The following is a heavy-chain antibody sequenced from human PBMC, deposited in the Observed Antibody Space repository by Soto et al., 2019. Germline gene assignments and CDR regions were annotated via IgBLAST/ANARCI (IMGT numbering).Heavy chain of an antibody. CDR2: ISGSGGST. Sequence: EVQLLESGGGLVQPGGSLRLSCAASGFTFSSYAMSWVRQAPGKGLEWVSAISGSGGSTYYADSVKGRFTISRDNSKNTLYLQMNSLRAEDTAVYYCAKGYGSWSYPNYYFDYWGQGTLVTVSS. CDR3: AKGYGSWSYPNYYFDY. D-gene: IGHD3-10*01. CDR1: GFTFSSYA. J-gene: IGHJ4*02. V-gene: IGHV3-23*01.